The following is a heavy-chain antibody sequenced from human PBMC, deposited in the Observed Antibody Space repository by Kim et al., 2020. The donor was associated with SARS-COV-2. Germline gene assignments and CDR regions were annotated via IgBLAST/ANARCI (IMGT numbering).Heavy chain of an antibody. CDR2: MNPNSGNT. V-gene: IGHV1-8*01. J-gene: IGHJ6*02. CDR3: ARLHRKKTQLVFIYYGMDV. D-gene: IGHD6-13*01. Sequence: ASVKVSCKASGYTFTSYDINWVRQATGQGLEWMGWMNPNSGNTGYAQKFQGRVTMTRNTSISTAYMELSSLRSEDTAVYYCARLHRKKTQLVFIYYGMDVWGQGTTVTVSS. CDR1: GYTFTSYD.